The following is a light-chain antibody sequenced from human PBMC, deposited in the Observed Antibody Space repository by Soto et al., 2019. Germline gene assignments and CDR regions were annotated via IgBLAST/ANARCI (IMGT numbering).Light chain of an antibody. CDR2: DAS. CDR3: QQRGGWPLT. J-gene: IGKJ4*01. CDR1: QGVGRF. Sequence: EIVLTQSPATLSLSPGERAALSCSASQGVGRFLAWYQQKPGQAPRLLIYDASNRATGIPARFSGSGSETDFTLAIDSLEPEDLAVYYCQQRGGWPLTFGGGTKVEIK. V-gene: IGKV3-11*01.